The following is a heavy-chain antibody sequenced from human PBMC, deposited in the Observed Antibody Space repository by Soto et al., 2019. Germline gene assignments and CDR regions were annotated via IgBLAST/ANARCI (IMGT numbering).Heavy chain of an antibody. J-gene: IGHJ6*02. CDR1: GGSISSSSYY. CDR2: IYYSGST. V-gene: IGHV4-39*01. Sequence: SETLSLTCTVSGGSISSSSYYWGWIRQPPGKGLEWIGSIYYSGSTYYNPSLKSRVTISVDTSKNQFSLKLSSVTAADTAVYYCARPRVAAAGTKHYYYGMDVWGQGTTVTVSS. D-gene: IGHD6-13*01. CDR3: ARPRVAAAGTKHYYYGMDV.